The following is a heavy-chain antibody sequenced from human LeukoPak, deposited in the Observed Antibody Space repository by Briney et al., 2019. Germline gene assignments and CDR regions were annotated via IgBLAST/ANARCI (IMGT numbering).Heavy chain of an antibody. D-gene: IGHD1-26*01. CDR2: IKQDGGEK. J-gene: IGHJ3*02. CDR1: GFTFSSYW. CDR3: ARTGKSPMIVGATKGAFDI. Sequence: GGSLRLSCAASGFTFSSYWMSWVRQAPGKGLEWVANIKQDGGEKYYVDSVKGRFTISRDNSKNTLYLQMGSLRAEDMAVYYCARTGKSPMIVGATKGAFDIWGQGTMVTVSS. V-gene: IGHV3-7*01.